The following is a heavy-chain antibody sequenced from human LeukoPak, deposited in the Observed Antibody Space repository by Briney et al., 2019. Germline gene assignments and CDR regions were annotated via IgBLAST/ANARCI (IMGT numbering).Heavy chain of an antibody. V-gene: IGHV3-7*01. Sequence: GGSLRLSCAASGFTFSNYWMSWVRQAPGKGLEWVANIKLDGSESYYADSVEGRFTISRDNAKNSLYLQMNSLRAEDTAVYYCARDNAGYSFYYFDYWGQGTLVTVSS. CDR1: GFTFSNYW. J-gene: IGHJ4*02. CDR3: ARDNAGYSFYYFDY. D-gene: IGHD1-26*01. CDR2: IKLDGSES.